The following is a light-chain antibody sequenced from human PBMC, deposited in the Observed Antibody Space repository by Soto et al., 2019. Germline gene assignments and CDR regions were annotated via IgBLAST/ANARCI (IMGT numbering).Light chain of an antibody. V-gene: IGLV1-44*01. CDR1: SSNIGSNT. Sequence: QSVLTQPPSASGTPGQRVTISCSGSSSNIGSNTVNWYQPLPGTAPKLLIYSNNQRPSAVPDRFSGSESGTSASLAISGLQSEAEADYYCAAWDDSLNGDVVFGGGTKLTVL. J-gene: IGLJ2*01. CDR2: SNN. CDR3: AAWDDSLNGDVV.